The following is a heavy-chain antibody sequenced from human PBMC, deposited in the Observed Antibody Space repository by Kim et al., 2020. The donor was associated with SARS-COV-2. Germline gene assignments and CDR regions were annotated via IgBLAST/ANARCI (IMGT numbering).Heavy chain of an antibody. V-gene: IGHV4-59*08. Sequence: SETLSLTCTVSGGSISTYHWTWIRQPPGKGLEWIGYVSYSGSTNYNPSLKSRVTISLDTSRNQFSLKLSSVTAADTAVYYCARHGDVFGSGWFDPWGQGTLVTVSS. CDR1: GGSISTYH. CDR3: ARHGDVFGSGWFDP. J-gene: IGHJ5*02. CDR2: VSYSGST. D-gene: IGHD3-10*01.